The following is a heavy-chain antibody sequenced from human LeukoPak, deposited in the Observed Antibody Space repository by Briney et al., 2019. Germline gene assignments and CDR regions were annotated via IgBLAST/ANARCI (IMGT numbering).Heavy chain of an antibody. CDR1: GFTFSSCG. CDR3: ARDSRRYCSSTSCYGRLDY. D-gene: IGHD2-2*01. CDR2: IWYDGSNK. V-gene: IGHV3-33*01. J-gene: IGHJ4*02. Sequence: GGSLRFSCAASGFTFSSCGMHRVRQAPGKGLEWVAVIWYDGSNKYYADSVKGRFTISRDNSKNTLYLQMNSLRAEDTAVYYCARDSRRYCSSTSCYGRLDYWGQGTLVTVSS.